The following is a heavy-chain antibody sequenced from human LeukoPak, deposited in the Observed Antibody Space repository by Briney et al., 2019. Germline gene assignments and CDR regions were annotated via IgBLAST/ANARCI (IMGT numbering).Heavy chain of an antibody. CDR3: ARDLGDYDSSDYHMAPSDY. J-gene: IGHJ4*02. CDR1: GYTFTNYY. CDR2: INPSGGST. D-gene: IGHD3-22*01. Sequence: ASVKVSCKASGYTFTNYYIHWVRQAPGQGLEWMGIINPSGGSTSYAQKFQSRVTMTRDTSTSTVYMELSSLRSEDTAVYYCARDLGDYDSSDYHMAPSDYWGQGTLVTVSS. V-gene: IGHV1-46*01.